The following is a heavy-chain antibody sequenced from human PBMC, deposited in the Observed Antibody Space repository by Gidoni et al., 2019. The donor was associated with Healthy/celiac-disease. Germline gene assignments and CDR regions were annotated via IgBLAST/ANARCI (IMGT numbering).Heavy chain of an antibody. CDR1: GFTFSSYG. V-gene: IGHV3-33*01. D-gene: IGHD2-2*01. CDR2: IWYDGSNK. CDR3: ARGVPAGDAFDI. Sequence: QVQLVESGGGVVQPGRSLRLSCAASGFTFSSYGMHWVRQAPGKGLEWVAVIWYDGSNKYYADSVKGRFTISRDNSKNTLYLQMNSLRAEDTAVYYCARGVPAGDAFDIWGQGTMVTVSS. J-gene: IGHJ3*02.